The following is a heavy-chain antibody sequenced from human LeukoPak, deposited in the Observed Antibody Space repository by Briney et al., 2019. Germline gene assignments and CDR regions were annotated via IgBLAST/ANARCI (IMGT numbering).Heavy chain of an antibody. Sequence: GGSLILSCAASGFSVSTKYMNWVRQAPGKGLEWVSIIYSGATTYYADSVKGRFTISRDTSKKTVSLQMNSLRAEDTAVYFCARVGDHFHWNLDLWGRGTLVSVSS. CDR2: IYSGATT. J-gene: IGHJ2*01. CDR1: GFSVSTKY. V-gene: IGHV3-53*01. D-gene: IGHD3-3*02. CDR3: ARVGDHFHWNLDL.